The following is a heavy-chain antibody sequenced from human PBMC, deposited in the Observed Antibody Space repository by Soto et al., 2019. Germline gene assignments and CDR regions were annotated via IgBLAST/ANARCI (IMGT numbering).Heavy chain of an antibody. CDR3: ARGRRYSSSWYSGEAPHYGMDV. Sequence: SETLSLTCAVYGGSFSGYYWSWIRQPPGKGLEWIGEINHSGSTNYNPSLKSRVTISVDTSKNQFSLKLSSVTAADTAVYYCARGRRYSSSWYSGEAPHYGMDVWGQGTTVTVSS. D-gene: IGHD6-13*01. V-gene: IGHV4-34*01. CDR2: INHSGST. CDR1: GGSFSGYY. J-gene: IGHJ6*02.